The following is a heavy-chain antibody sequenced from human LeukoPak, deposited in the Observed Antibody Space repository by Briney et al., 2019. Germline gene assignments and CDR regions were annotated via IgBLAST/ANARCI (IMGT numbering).Heavy chain of an antibody. V-gene: IGHV3-23*01. D-gene: IGHD3/OR15-3a*01. CDR3: AKRGVVIRVILVGFHKEAYYFES. Sequence: GGSLRLSCAVSGITLSNYGMSWVRQAPGKGLEWVAGISDSGGSTKYADSVKGRFTIARDNRKNTLYLQMNSLRAGDTAVYFCAKRGVVIRVILVGFHKEAYYFESWGQGALVTVSS. CDR2: ISDSGGST. CDR1: GITLSNYG. J-gene: IGHJ4*02.